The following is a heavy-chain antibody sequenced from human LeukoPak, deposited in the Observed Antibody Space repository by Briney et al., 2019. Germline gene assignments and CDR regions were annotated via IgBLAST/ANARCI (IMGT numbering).Heavy chain of an antibody. V-gene: IGHV1-8*02. Sequence: RASVKVSCKASGYTFTGYYMHWVRQAPGQGLEWMGWMNPNSGNTGYAQKFQGRVTMTRNTSISTAYMELSSLRSEDTAVYYCAREDYGGNDYWGQGTLVTVSS. CDR2: MNPNSGNT. J-gene: IGHJ4*02. CDR1: GYTFTGYY. CDR3: AREDYGGNDY. D-gene: IGHD4-23*01.